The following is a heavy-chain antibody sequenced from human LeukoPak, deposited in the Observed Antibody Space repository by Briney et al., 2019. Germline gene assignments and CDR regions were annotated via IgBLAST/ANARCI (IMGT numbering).Heavy chain of an antibody. CDR1: GFTFSSYW. V-gene: IGHV3-74*01. D-gene: IGHD3-16*01. CDR3: ARTRTSPIAGGFDT. CDR2: ISTDGSST. Sequence: GGSLRLSCAASGFTFSSYWMHWVRQGPGKGLVWVSRISTDGSSTDYADSVKGRFTISRENAKNTLYLQMNSLRAEDTAVYYCARTRTSPIAGGFDTWGQGSLVTVSS. J-gene: IGHJ5*02.